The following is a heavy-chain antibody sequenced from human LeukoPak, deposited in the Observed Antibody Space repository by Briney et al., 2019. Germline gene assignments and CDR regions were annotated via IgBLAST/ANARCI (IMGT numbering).Heavy chain of an antibody. Sequence: GGSLRLSCAASGFIFKDYWMIWVRQAPGKGLEWVANIKQDGSEKYYVDSVKGRFTISRDNAKNSLYLQMNTLRAEDTAMYYCTRWRLGGSNTDDGFDYWGQGTLVTVSS. J-gene: IGHJ4*02. V-gene: IGHV3-7*03. CDR3: TRWRLGGSNTDDGFDY. CDR2: IKQDGSEK. D-gene: IGHD1-1*01. CDR1: GFIFKDYW.